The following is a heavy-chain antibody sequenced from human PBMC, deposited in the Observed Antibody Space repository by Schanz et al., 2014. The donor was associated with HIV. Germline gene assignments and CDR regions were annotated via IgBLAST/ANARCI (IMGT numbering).Heavy chain of an antibody. Sequence: EMQLVQSGGGLVQPGGSLRLSCAASGFTFSRYWMYWVRQVPGKGPVWVSGTNPDGTTTNYADSVKGRFTISRDNSKNTLYLQMNSLRTEDTAVYYCAAEYYAFWSGCDYWGQGTLVIVSS. CDR3: AAEYYAFWSGCDY. CDR2: TNPDGTTT. CDR1: GFTFSRYW. D-gene: IGHD3-3*01. J-gene: IGHJ4*02. V-gene: IGHV3-74*02.